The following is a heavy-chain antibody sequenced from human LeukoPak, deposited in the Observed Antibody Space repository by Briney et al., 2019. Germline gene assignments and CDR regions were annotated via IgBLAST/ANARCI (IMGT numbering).Heavy chain of an antibody. CDR1: GGSINGFS. D-gene: IGHD3-22*01. CDR3: ARDHDSSGRYYRGTFDI. CDR2: IYSSGDT. J-gene: IGHJ3*02. V-gene: IGHV4-4*07. Sequence: SETLSLTCTVSGGSINGFSWSWIRQPAGKGLEWLGRIYSSGDTDYSPSLKSLITMSVDTSRNQFSLRLNSVTAADTAVYYCARDHDSSGRYYRGTFDIWGQGTMVTVSS.